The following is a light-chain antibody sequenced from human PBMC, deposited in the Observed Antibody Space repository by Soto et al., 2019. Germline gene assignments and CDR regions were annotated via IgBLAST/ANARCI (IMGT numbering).Light chain of an antibody. CDR3: QQRSSWIT. J-gene: IGKJ5*01. Sequence: EIVLTQSPATLSLSPGERATLSCRASQSISSYLAWYQQKPGQAPRPLIYDASNRATGIAARFSGSGSGTDFSLIISSLEPEDAAVYYCQQRSSWITFGQGTRLEIK. V-gene: IGKV3-11*01. CDR2: DAS. CDR1: QSISSY.